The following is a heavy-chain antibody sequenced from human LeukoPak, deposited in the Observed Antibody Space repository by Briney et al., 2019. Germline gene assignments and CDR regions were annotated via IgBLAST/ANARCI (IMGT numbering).Heavy chain of an antibody. Sequence: ASVKVSCKASGYSFTSYGMNWVRQAPGQGLEWMGWTNTNTGNPTYAQGFTGRYVFSLDTSVNTAYLQISSLKAEDTAVYYCARDLGYNPGSSDYWGQGTLVTVSS. CDR2: TNTNTGNP. D-gene: IGHD5-24*01. CDR1: GYSFTSYG. V-gene: IGHV7-4-1*02. CDR3: ARDLGYNPGSSDY. J-gene: IGHJ4*02.